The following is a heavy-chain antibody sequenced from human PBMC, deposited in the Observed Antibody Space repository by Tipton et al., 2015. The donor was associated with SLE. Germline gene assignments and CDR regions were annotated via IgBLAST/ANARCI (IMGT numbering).Heavy chain of an antibody. D-gene: IGHD6-13*01. CDR2: IYHSGST. CDR1: GYSISSGYY. Sequence: TLSLTCTVSGYSISSGYYWGWIRQPPGKGLEWIGSIYHSGSTYYNPSLKSRVTISVDTSKNQFSLKLSSVTAADTAVYYCARYQIAAAATGAFDIWGQGTMVTVSS. V-gene: IGHV4-38-2*02. CDR3: ARYQIAAAATGAFDI. J-gene: IGHJ3*02.